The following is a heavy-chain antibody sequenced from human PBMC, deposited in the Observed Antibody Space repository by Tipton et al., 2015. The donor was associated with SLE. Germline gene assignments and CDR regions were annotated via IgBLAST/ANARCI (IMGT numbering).Heavy chain of an antibody. D-gene: IGHD6-19*01. CDR3: ARRLEYSSGGYEEYFDY. CDR2: IYYSGST. CDR1: VGSISSGGYY. J-gene: IGHJ4*02. V-gene: IGHV4-31*03. Sequence: TLSLTCTVSVGSISSGGYYWSWIRQHPGKGLEWIGYIYYSGSTYYNPSLKSRVTISVDTSKNQFSLKLSSVTAADTAVYYCARRLEYSSGGYEEYFDYWGQETRVTV.